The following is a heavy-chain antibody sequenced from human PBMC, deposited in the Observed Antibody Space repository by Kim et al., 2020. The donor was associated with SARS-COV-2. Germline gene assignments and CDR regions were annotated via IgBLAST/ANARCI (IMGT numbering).Heavy chain of an antibody. Sequence: SPSFQGQVTISADKSISTAYLQWSSRKASDTAMYYCARQSGRDGYNPFDYWGQGTLVTVSS. V-gene: IGHV5-51*01. J-gene: IGHJ4*02. CDR3: ARQSGRDGYNPFDY. D-gene: IGHD5-12*01.